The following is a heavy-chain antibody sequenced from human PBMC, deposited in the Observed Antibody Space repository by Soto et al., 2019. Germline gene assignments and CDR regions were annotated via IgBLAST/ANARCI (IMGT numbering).Heavy chain of an antibody. Sequence: QITLKESGPTLVKPTQTLTMTGTVSGFSVSTKGVCVGLILQPPGKSLEWVALIYWDGDDRYSPSLKSRLTITKDTAKNLVVLTMTNMDPADTATYYCARHQSGGRYFDYWGQGSLVTVSS. V-gene: IGHV2-5*02. CDR2: IYWDGDD. J-gene: IGHJ4*02. CDR1: GFSVSTKGVC. D-gene: IGHD3-10*01. CDR3: ARHQSGGRYFDY.